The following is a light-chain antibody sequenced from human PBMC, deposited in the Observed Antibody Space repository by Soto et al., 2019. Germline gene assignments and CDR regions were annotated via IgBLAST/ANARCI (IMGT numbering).Light chain of an antibody. V-gene: IGKV3-20*01. Sequence: EIVLTQSPGTLSLSPGERATLSCRASQNVASSYLAWYQQKPGQAPRLLISGSSIRGAGIPDTLTGSGSGNCCTLTISTLGPDDLGVYISQYYRSTPRTLGKGTKV. CDR3: QYYRSTPRT. CDR1: QNVASSY. J-gene: IGKJ1*01. CDR2: GSS.